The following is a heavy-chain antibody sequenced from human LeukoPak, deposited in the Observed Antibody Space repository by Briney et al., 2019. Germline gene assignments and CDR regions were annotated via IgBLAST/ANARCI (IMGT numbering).Heavy chain of an antibody. CDR3: ASPPGYSKYVHC. D-gene: IGHD4-11*01. Sequence: PSVTLSLTCAVSGYSISSGYYWGWIRHPSGNGLEWIGSIYHSGSTYYNPSLKSRVTISGDTSKNQFSLKLSTVTAADTAVYYFASPPGYSKYVHCWGKGTTVTVSS. CDR2: IYHSGST. V-gene: IGHV4-38-2*01. CDR1: GYSISSGYY. J-gene: IGHJ6*04.